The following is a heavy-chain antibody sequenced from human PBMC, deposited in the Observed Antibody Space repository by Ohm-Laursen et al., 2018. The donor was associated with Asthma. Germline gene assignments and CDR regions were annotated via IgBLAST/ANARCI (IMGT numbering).Heavy chain of an antibody. J-gene: IGHJ1*01. CDR2: ISTASTFI. Sequence: GSLRLSCTASGFTFRSYAMHWVRQAPGKGLEWVASISTASTFIYYADSVRGRFTTSRDNAKNSVYLQMNSLRAEDTALYYCARIGPEWELPGREYSLHHWGQGTQVTVSP. CDR1: GFTFRSYA. D-gene: IGHD1-26*01. CDR3: ARIGPEWELPGREYSLHH. V-gene: IGHV3-21*01.